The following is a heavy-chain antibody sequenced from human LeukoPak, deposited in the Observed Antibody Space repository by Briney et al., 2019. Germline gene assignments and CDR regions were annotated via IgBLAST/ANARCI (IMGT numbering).Heavy chain of an antibody. J-gene: IGHJ3*02. Sequence: GESLKISCQGSGYRFTSFWIAWVRQMPGKGLEWMGIIYPGDSDTRYSPSFQGQVTISADKSISTAYLQWSSLKASDTAMYYCARLVVVPAADAFDIWGQGTMVTVSS. D-gene: IGHD2-2*01. CDR1: GYRFTSFW. CDR2: IYPGDSDT. V-gene: IGHV5-51*01. CDR3: ARLVVVPAADAFDI.